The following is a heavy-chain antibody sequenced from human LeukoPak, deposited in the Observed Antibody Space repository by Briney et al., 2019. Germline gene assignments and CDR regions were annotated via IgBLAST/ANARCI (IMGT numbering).Heavy chain of an antibody. J-gene: IGHJ3*02. CDR2: FDPEDGET. V-gene: IGHV1-24*01. CDR1: GYTRTELS. D-gene: IGHD2-15*01. CDR3: ATGSDYGYCSGGSCRHDAFDI. Sequence: ASVKVSCKVSGYTRTELSMHGVRQAPGKGLEWMGGFDPEDGETIYAQKFQGRVTMTEDTSTDTAYMELSSLRSEDTAVYYCATGSDYGYCSGGSCRHDAFDIWGQGTMVTVSS.